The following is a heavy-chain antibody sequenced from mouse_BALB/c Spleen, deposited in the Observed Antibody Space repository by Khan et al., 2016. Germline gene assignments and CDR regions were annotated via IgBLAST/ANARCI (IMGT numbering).Heavy chain of an antibody. D-gene: IGHD6-1*01. CDR1: GYAFTNYG. J-gene: IGHJ4*01. Sequence: QVQLKQSGPDLKKPGETVKISCKASGYAFTNYGMNWVKQAPGKGLEWMGWIDTYSGESTYADDFKGRFAFSLETSASTAYLQIISLKHEDMATYLCARRRQLDLYYAMDYWGQGTSVTVSS. V-gene: IGHV9-1*02. CDR2: IDTYSGES. CDR3: ARRRQLDLYYAMDY.